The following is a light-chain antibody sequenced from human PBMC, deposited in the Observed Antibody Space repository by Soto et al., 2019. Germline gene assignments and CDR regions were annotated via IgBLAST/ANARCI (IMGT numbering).Light chain of an antibody. CDR3: CSYAGSSTSAV. J-gene: IGLJ2*01. V-gene: IGLV2-23*01. CDR1: SSDVGSYNL. Sequence: QSALTQPASVSGSPGQSITISCTGTSSDVGSYNLVSWYQQHPGKAPKLMSYEGSKRPSGVSNRFSGSKSGNTASLTISGLQAEDESDYYCCSYAGSSTSAVFGGGTKLTVL. CDR2: EGS.